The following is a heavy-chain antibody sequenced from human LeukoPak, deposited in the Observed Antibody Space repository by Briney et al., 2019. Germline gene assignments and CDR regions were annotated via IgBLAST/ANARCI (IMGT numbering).Heavy chain of an antibody. V-gene: IGHV3-7*01. CDR3: ARDLSPMSSGSYDRSYYFDY. CDR2: IKQDGSEK. J-gene: IGHJ4*02. Sequence: GGSLRLSCAASGFTFSNYWMSWVRQAPGKGLEGVANIKQDGSEKYYVDSVRGRFTVSRDNADNSLYLQMNSLRAEDTAKYYCARDLSPMSSGSYDRSYYFDYWGQGTLVTVSS. CDR1: GFTFSNYW. D-gene: IGHD1-26*01.